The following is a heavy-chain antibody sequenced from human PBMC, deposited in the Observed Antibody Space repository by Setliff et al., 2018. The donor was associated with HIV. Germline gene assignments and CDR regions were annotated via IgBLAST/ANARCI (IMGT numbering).Heavy chain of an antibody. CDR1: GGSISSNSYY. CDR2: VYASGNT. CDR3: ARHGWSGSYYYPFEY. Sequence: SETLSLTCTVSGGSISSNSYYWSWIRQPAGKGLEWIGRVYASGNTAYNPSLKSRVSISIDTSKNQLSLKLSSVTAADTAVYYCARHGWSGSYYYPFEYWGQGTLVTVSS. J-gene: IGHJ4*02. V-gene: IGHV4-61*02. D-gene: IGHD1-26*01.